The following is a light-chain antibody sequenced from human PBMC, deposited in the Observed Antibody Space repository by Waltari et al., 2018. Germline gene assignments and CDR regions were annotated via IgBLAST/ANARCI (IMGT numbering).Light chain of an antibody. J-gene: IGLJ2*01. Sequence: HQLLPGASPLLRIFGNTTRPSVVPDRFSVSKSGTSASLAITGLQAEDEADYYCQSYDSSLTASLFGGGTKLTVL. V-gene: IGLV1-40*01. CDR3: QSYDSSLTASL. CDR2: GNT.